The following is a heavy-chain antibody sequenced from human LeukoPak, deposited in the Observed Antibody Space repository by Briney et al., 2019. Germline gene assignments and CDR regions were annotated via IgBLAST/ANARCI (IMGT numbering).Heavy chain of an antibody. CDR3: ARGIAAAGSYAFDI. CDR1: GGSFSGYY. Sequence: SETLSLTCAVYGGSFSGYYWSWIRQPPGKGLEWIGEIYHSGSTNYNPSLKSRVTISVDKSKNQFSLKLSSVTAADTAVYYCARGIAAAGSYAFDIWGQRTMVTVSS. D-gene: IGHD6-13*01. V-gene: IGHV4-34*01. J-gene: IGHJ3*02. CDR2: IYHSGST.